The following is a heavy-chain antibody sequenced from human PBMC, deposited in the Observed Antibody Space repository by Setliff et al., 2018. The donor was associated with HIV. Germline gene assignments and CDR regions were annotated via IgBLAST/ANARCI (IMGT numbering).Heavy chain of an antibody. Sequence: GGSLRLSCEASGFTFSTYGMHWVRQAPGKGLEWVAFIRYDGSNKYYADSVKGRFSISRDKSKNTLYLQMNSLRAEDTAVYYCARPMEIGRHPVAGQRDAFDIWGQGTMVTVSS. V-gene: IGHV3-30*02. CDR2: IRYDGSNK. D-gene: IGHD6-19*01. J-gene: IGHJ3*02. CDR1: GFTFSTYG. CDR3: ARPMEIGRHPVAGQRDAFDI.